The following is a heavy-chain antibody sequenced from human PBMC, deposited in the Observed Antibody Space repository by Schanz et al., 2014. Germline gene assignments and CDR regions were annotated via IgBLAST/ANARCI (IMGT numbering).Heavy chain of an antibody. Sequence: QVQLVESGGGVVQPGGSLRLSCAASGFIFSSYGLHWVRQPAGKGLEWVAAMSYDGSIKYYGDSVKGRFTISRDNSKNTLYLQMNSLRAEDTAVYYCARANYRRKINFDYWGRGTLVTVSS. CDR3: ARANYRRKINFDY. V-gene: IGHV3-33*01. D-gene: IGHD3-10*01. CDR1: GFIFSSYG. CDR2: MSYDGSIK. J-gene: IGHJ4*02.